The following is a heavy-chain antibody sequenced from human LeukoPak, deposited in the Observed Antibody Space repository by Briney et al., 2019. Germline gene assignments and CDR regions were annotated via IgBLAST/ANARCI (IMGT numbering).Heavy chain of an antibody. CDR2: IYYRGST. Sequence: SETLSLTCTVSGGSISSYYWSWIRQPPGKGLEWIGYIYYRGSTNYNPSLKSRVTISADTSKNQFSLKLSSVTAADTAVYYCARDRRTTYYYDSSGPITYYYGMDVWGQGTTVTVSS. V-gene: IGHV4-59*01. CDR1: GGSISSYY. CDR3: ARDRRTTYYYDSSGPITYYYGMDV. J-gene: IGHJ6*02. D-gene: IGHD3-22*01.